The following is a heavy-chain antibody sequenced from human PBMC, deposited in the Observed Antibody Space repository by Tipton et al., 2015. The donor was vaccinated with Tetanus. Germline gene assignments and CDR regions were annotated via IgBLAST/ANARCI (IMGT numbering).Heavy chain of an antibody. J-gene: IGHJ1*01. Sequence: QLVQSGGGLVKPGGSLRLSCAASGFTFSTFVMAWVRQAPGKGLEWVSTIIAGGGTTHYADSVKGRFTISRDNSKNALYLQMNSLRAEDTAVYYCAKDVNWNLRYFQHWGQGTVVTVSS. CDR3: AKDVNWNLRYFQH. V-gene: IGHV3-23*04. CDR1: GFTFSTFV. D-gene: IGHD1-1*01. CDR2: IIAGGGTT.